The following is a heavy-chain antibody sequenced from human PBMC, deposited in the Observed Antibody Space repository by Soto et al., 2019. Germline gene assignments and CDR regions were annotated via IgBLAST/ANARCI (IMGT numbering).Heavy chain of an antibody. V-gene: IGHV4-39*01. CDR3: ARLGSSGWYQGSYFDY. CDR2: IQYVGTT. J-gene: IGHJ4*02. D-gene: IGHD6-19*01. Sequence: QLQLQESGPGLVKASETLSLTCTVSGGSITRNNHFWGWIRQSPGKGLVWIGSIQYVGTTNYNPSLKSRVIMSAETSKNQFSLMMNSVTAADTAVYYCARLGSSGWYQGSYFDYWGQGTLVTVSS. CDR1: GGSITRNNHF.